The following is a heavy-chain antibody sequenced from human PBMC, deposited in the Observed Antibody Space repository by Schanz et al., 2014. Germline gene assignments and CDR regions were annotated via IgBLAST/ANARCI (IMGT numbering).Heavy chain of an antibody. Sequence: QLQLVESGGGVVQPGRSLRLSCAASGFTFSSYAMHWVRQAPGRGLQWVALISYDGGHKYYADSVKGRFTISRDNSKNTLYLQMSSLRTEDTAVYYCAKGSVVVVAATLPFDYWGQGTLVTVSS. V-gene: IGHV3-30*04. D-gene: IGHD2-15*01. CDR3: AKGSVVVVAATLPFDY. J-gene: IGHJ4*02. CDR2: ISYDGGHK. CDR1: GFTFSSYA.